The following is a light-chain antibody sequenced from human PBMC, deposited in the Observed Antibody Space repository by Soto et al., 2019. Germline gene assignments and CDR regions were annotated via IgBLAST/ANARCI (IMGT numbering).Light chain of an antibody. CDR1: QSISTS. V-gene: IGKV3-11*01. CDR2: DAT. Sequence: ELVLTQSPVTLSLSPVEIATLSCRASQSISTSLAYYQQTPGQPPILLIYDATDRPPGVPVMCSGSCSRTVITLSISILDPEDFAYYCCQQFNNYITFGQGTRLEIK. J-gene: IGKJ5*01. CDR3: QQFNNYIT.